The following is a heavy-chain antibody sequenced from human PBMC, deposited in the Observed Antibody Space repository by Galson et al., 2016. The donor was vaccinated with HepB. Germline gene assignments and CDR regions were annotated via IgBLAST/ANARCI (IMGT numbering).Heavy chain of an antibody. Sequence: SLRLSCAASGFTFSSYAMSWVRQAPGKGLEWVSAIGGSGGSTYYADSAKGRFTISRDNSKNTLYLQMNSLRAEDTAVYYCAKGDYYDSSGYFPFDYWGQGTLVTVSS. D-gene: IGHD3-22*01. CDR1: GFTFSSYA. V-gene: IGHV3-23*01. J-gene: IGHJ4*02. CDR2: IGGSGGST. CDR3: AKGDYYDSSGYFPFDY.